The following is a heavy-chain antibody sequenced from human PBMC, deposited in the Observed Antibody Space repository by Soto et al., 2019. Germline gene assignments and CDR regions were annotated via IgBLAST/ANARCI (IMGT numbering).Heavy chain of an antibody. J-gene: IGHJ4*02. CDR3: ARSRLIGMTWSFDY. Sequence: PGESLKIYCXGSGYSFNNYWIGWVRQMPGKGLEWMAIIYPGDSDARYSPSFQGQVTISVDKSINTAYLQWSSLKASDTARYYCARSRLIGMTWSFDYWGQGTLVTVSS. CDR1: GYSFNNYW. D-gene: IGHD1-20*01. V-gene: IGHV5-51*01. CDR2: IYPGDSDA.